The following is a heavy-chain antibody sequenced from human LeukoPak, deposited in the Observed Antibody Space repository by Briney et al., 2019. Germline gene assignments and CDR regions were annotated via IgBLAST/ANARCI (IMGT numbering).Heavy chain of an antibody. CDR2: IYYSGST. D-gene: IGHD6-13*01. J-gene: IGHJ4*02. V-gene: IGHV4-39*01. CDR1: GGSISSSSYY. Sequence: SSETLSHTCTVSGGSISSSSYYWGWIRQPPGKGLEWIGSIYYSGSTYYNPSLKSRVTISVDTSKNQFSLKLSSVTAADTAVYYCARLNIAAAGCFDYWGQGTLVTVSS. CDR3: ARLNIAAAGCFDY.